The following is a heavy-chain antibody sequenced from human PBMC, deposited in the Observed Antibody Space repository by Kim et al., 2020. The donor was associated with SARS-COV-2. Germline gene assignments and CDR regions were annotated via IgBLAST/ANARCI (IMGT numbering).Heavy chain of an antibody. Sequence: SRVTISVDTSKNQFSLKLSFVTAADTAVYYCARHLDDFWSGPLLGYGMDVWGQGTTVTVSS. V-gene: IGHV4-59*08. CDR3: ARHLDDFWSGPLLGYGMDV. D-gene: IGHD3-3*01. J-gene: IGHJ6*02.